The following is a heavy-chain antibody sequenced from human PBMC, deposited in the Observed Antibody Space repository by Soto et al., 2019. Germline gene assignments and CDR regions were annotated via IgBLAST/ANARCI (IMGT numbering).Heavy chain of an antibody. CDR1: GFTFSSYG. D-gene: IGHD6-6*01. CDR3: ARDNSSSWVYYGMDV. CDR2: IWYDGSNK. J-gene: IGHJ6*02. V-gene: IGHV3-33*01. Sequence: PGGSLRLSCAASGFTFSSYGMHWVRQAPGKGLEWVAVIWYDGSNKYYADSVKGRFTISRDNSKNTLYLQMNSLRAEDTAVYYCARDNSSSWVYYGMDVWGQGTTVTVS.